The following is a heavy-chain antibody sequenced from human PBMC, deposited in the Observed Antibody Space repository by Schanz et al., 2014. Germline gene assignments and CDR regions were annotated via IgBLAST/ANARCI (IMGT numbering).Heavy chain of an antibody. CDR2: MYINNGST. CDR3: ARDGGRDGYNLAFDV. D-gene: IGHD5-12*01. J-gene: IGHJ3*01. Sequence: EVQLVESGGGLIQPGGSLRLSCAVSGFTVNTNYMSWVRQAPGKGLEWISRMYINNGSTQYAASVKGRFTISRDSSKNTLLLQMNSPRAEDTAVYFCARDGGRDGYNLAFDVWGQGTLVTVSS. CDR1: GFTVNTNY. V-gene: IGHV3-53*01.